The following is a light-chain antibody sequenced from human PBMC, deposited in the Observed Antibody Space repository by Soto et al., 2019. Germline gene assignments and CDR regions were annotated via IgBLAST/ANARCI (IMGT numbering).Light chain of an antibody. V-gene: IGKV3-20*01. CDR1: QSVTSTY. J-gene: IGKJ2*03. Sequence: EIVLTQSPVTLSLSPGERATLSCTASQSVTSTYLAWYQQKPGQSPRLIIYGESTRASDFPDRFSGGGSGTDFTLIISRVEPDDSAVYYCHCHQFDSSPVYSFGQGTKLEI. CDR3: HCHQFDSSPVYS. CDR2: GES.